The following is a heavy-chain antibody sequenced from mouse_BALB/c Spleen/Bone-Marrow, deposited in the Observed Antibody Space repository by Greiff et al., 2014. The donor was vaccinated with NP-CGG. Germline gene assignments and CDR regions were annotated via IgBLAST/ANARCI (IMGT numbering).Heavy chain of an antibody. J-gene: IGHJ2*01. CDR3: ARYYRYDFDY. CDR2: ISPDNGDT. CDR1: GYSFTGYT. V-gene: IGHV1-18*01. Sequence: EVKLQESGPELVKPGASMNISCKASGYSFTGYTMNWVKQSHGKNLEWIGLISPDNGDTSCNQKFKGKATLTIDKSSSTAYMELLSLTSEDSAVYYCARYYRYDFDYWGQGTTLTVSS. D-gene: IGHD2-14*01.